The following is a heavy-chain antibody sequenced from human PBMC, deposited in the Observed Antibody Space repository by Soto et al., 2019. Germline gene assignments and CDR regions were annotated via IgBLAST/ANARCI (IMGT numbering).Heavy chain of an antibody. J-gene: IGHJ4*02. D-gene: IGHD6-19*01. Sequence: SQTLSLTFAISRDSVSSINSAWNWIRQSPSRGLEWLGRTYFGSIWYSDYAPSVKGRINITADPSKNQFSPHLNSVTPGDSGVYYCARGARPGWLAFYFDQWGQGTLVTV. V-gene: IGHV6-1*01. CDR1: RDSVSSINSA. CDR3: ARGARPGWLAFYFDQ. CDR2: TYFGSIWYS.